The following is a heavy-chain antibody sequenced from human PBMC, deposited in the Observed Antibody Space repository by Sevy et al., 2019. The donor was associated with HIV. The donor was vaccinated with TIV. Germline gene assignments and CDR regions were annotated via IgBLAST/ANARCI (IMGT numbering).Heavy chain of an antibody. V-gene: IGHV1-69*13. J-gene: IGHJ6*02. CDR2: IIPIFGTA. CDR3: ARGYYYGSGSYHYYYYGMDV. Sequence: ASVKVSCKASGGTFSSYAINWVRQAPGQGLEWMGGIIPIFGTANYAQKFQGRVTITADESTSTAYMELSSLRSEDTAVYYCARGYYYGSGSYHYYYYGMDVWGQGTTVTVSS. D-gene: IGHD3-10*01. CDR1: GGTFSSYA.